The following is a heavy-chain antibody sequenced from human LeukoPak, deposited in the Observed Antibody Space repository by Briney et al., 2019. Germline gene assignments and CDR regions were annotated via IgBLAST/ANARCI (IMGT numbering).Heavy chain of an antibody. CDR1: GYTFTSYA. V-gene: IGHV7-4-1*01. CDR2: INTNTGNP. Sequence: ASVTVSFTASGYTFTSYAMNWVRQAPGQGLEWMGWINTNTGNPTYAQGFTGRFVFSLDTSVSTAYLQICSLKAEDTAVYYCARDRVAFKIAAAGKNWFDPWGQGTLVTVSS. CDR3: ARDRVAFKIAAAGKNWFDP. J-gene: IGHJ5*02. D-gene: IGHD6-13*01.